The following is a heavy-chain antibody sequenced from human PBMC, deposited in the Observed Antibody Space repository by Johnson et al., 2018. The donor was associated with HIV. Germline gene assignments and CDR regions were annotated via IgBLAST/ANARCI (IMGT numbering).Heavy chain of an antibody. CDR3: RVVTVAFDI. D-gene: IGHD4-23*01. Sequence: QMLLVESGGGVVQPGRSLRLSCAASGFTFSSYGMHWVRQAPGKGLEWVAVISYDGSNKYYADSVKGRFTISRDNSKNTLYLQMNSLRAEDTAVYYCRVVTVAFDIWGQGTMVTVSS. J-gene: IGHJ3*02. V-gene: IGHV3-30*03. CDR1: GFTFSSYG. CDR2: ISYDGSNK.